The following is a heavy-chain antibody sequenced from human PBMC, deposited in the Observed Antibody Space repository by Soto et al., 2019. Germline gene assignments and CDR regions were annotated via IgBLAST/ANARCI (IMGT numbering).Heavy chain of an antibody. CDR2: IYYSGST. V-gene: IGHV4-59*01. J-gene: IGHJ4*02. D-gene: IGHD2-21*01. CDR3: ARDLKGRRGELDY. CDR1: GDSISSYY. Sequence: QVQLQESGPGLVKPSETLSLTCTVSGDSISSYYWSWIRQPPGKGLEWIGYIYYSGSTNYNPSLKSRVTISVDTSKYQFSLKLSSVTAADTAVYYCARDLKGRRGELDYWGQGTLVTVSS.